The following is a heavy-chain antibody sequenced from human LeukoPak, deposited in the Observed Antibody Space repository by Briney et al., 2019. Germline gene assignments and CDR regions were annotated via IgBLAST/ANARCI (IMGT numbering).Heavy chain of an antibody. V-gene: IGHV1-8*01. Sequence: ASVKVSCKASGFTFTNYDINWVRQATGQGLEWMGWMNPNSGNTGYAQKFQGRVTMTRNTSISTAYMELSSLRSEDTAVYYCARGNYDSSGYYHLYWGQGTLVTVSS. D-gene: IGHD3-22*01. J-gene: IGHJ4*02. CDR1: GFTFTNYD. CDR3: ARGNYDSSGYYHLY. CDR2: MNPNSGNT.